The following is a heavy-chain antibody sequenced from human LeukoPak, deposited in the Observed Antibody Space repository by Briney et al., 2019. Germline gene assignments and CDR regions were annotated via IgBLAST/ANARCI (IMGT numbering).Heavy chain of an antibody. CDR2: ISGSGGST. J-gene: IGHJ4*02. CDR1: GFTFSSYA. D-gene: IGHD3-22*01. Sequence: GGSLRLSCAASGFTFSSYAMSWVRQAPGKGLEWVSAISGSGGSTYYADSVKGRFTISRDNSKNTLYLQMNSLRAEDTAVYYCARVSLPIIHYDDSSGYLDYWGQGTLVTVSS. V-gene: IGHV3-23*01. CDR3: ARVSLPIIHYDDSSGYLDY.